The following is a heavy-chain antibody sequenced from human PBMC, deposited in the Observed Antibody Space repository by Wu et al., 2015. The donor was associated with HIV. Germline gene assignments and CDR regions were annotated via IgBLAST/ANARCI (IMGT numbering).Heavy chain of an antibody. CDR1: GYTFSSYG. D-gene: IGHD6-13*01. CDR3: ARGLTTSRAAGTQFPVFWFDP. CDR2: ISAYHGNR. Sequence: QVQLVQSGVEVKKPGASVKVSCKTSGYTFSSYGISWVRQAPGQGLEWMGWISAYHGNRNLAQKFQGRVTMTTDTSTSTAYMELRSLRSDDTAVYYCARGLTTSRAAGTQFPVFWFDPWGQGTLVTVSS. J-gene: IGHJ5*02. V-gene: IGHV1-18*04.